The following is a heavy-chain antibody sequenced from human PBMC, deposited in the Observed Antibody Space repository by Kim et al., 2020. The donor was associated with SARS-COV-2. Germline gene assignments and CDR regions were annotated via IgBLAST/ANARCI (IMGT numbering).Heavy chain of an antibody. D-gene: IGHD2-8*02. CDR3: ARDRGEGETWWD. CDR2: IHRDGST. CDR1: GFTVSNNY. V-gene: IGHV3-66*01. J-gene: IGHJ4*02. Sequence: GGSLRLSCAASGFTVSNNYMSWVRQAPGKGLEWVSIIHRDGSTYYADSVKGRFIISRDNSKNTLYLQMNSLRAEDMAGYYCARDRGEGETWWDWGQGTLV.